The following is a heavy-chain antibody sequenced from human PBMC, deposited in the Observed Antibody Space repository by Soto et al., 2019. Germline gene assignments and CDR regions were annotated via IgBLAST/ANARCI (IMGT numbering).Heavy chain of an antibody. J-gene: IGHJ4*02. CDR3: ARLPSRHLVDY. CDR2: MFYGVIT. CDR1: GSSINSSVYY. D-gene: IGHD3-3*02. V-gene: IGHV4-39*01. Sequence: KTSETLSLTCTVPGSSINSSVYYWGWIRQPPGKGLEWIGSMFYGVITYYNPSLKSRVTVSVDTSKNQFSLNLRSVTAADTAVYYCARLPSRHLVDYWGQGTLVTVSS.